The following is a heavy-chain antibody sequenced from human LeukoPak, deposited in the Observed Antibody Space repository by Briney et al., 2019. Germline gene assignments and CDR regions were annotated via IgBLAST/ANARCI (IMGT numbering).Heavy chain of an antibody. D-gene: IGHD6-19*01. CDR1: GFTFSSYA. CDR2: ISGSGGST. CDR3: AKDEWLVRRFDY. Sequence: GGSLRLSCAASGFTFSSYAMSWVRQARGKGLEWVSAISGSGGSTYYADSVKGRFPIHRHNSKNTLYLQMNSLRAEDTAVYYCAKDEWLVRRFDYWGQGTLVTVSS. J-gene: IGHJ4*02. V-gene: IGHV3-23*01.